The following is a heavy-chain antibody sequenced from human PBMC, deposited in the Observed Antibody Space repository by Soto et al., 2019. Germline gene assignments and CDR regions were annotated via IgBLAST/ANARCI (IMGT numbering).Heavy chain of an antibody. D-gene: IGHD1-26*01. CDR2: IYYSGST. Sequence: SETLSLTCTVSGGSISSYYWSWIRQPPGKGLEWIGYIYYSGSTNYNPSLKSRVTISVDTSKNQFSLKLSSVTAADTAVYYCARQRGGSYYWYFDYWGQGTLVTVS. CDR3: ARQRGGSYYWYFDY. J-gene: IGHJ4*02. CDR1: GGSISSYY. V-gene: IGHV4-59*08.